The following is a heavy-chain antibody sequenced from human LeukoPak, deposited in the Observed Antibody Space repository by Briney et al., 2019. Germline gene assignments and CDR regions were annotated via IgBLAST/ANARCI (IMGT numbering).Heavy chain of an antibody. V-gene: IGHV5-51*01. D-gene: IGHD3-9*01. J-gene: IGHJ6*02. CDR3: ARMTQAGYYYYGMDV. Sequence: GESLKISCKGSGYIFTSYWIGWVRQMPGKGLEWMGSIYPGDSATRYSPSFQGQVTISADKSISTAYLQWSSLKASDTAMYYCARMTQAGYYYYGMDVWGQGTTVTVSS. CDR2: IYPGDSAT. CDR1: GYIFTSYW.